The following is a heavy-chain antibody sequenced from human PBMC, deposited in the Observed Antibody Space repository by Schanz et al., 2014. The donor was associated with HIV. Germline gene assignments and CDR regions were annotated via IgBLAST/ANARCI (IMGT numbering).Heavy chain of an antibody. CDR1: AYTFTGYY. CDR2: INPNEGDT. Sequence: QLQLVQSGAGVKKPGASVKVSCKASAYTFTGYYMHWGRQAPGQGLEWMGWINPNEGDTKFAQKFRGRVTMTRDTSISTAYMELTRLRFDDTAVYYCAKSRFQLHWFDSWGQGTLVTVSS. J-gene: IGHJ5*01. V-gene: IGHV1-2*02. CDR3: AKSRFQLHWFDS. D-gene: IGHD2-2*01.